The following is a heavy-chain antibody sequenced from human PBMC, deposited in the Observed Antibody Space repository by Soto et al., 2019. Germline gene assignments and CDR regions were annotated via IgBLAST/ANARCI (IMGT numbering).Heavy chain of an antibody. CDR1: GGSISDFY. V-gene: IGHV4-59*01. D-gene: IGHD2-21*02. Sequence: QVQLQESGPGLVKPSETLSLTCTVSGGSISDFYWSWIRQPPGKALEWIGYGYMYYSGSTYYNPSLEGPVSISVDPSNNQFSLRLSSVTAADTAVYYCARVSLSTVTANAFDVWGPGAPVTVSS. CDR3: ARVSLSTVTANAFDV. CDR2: MYYSGST. J-gene: IGHJ3*01.